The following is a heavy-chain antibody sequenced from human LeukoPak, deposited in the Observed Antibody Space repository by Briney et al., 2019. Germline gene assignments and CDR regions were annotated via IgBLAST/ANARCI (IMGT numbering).Heavy chain of an antibody. CDR2: ISSSSSYT. V-gene: IGHV3-11*03. CDR1: GFTVSSNY. CDR3: AAITMVRGVEFDY. J-gene: IGHJ4*02. Sequence: PGGSLRLSCAASGFTVSSNYMSWIRQAPGKGLEWVSYISSSSSYTNYADSVKGRFTISRDNAKNSLYLQMNSLRAEDTAVYYCAAITMVRGVEFDYWGQGTLVTVSS. D-gene: IGHD3-10*01.